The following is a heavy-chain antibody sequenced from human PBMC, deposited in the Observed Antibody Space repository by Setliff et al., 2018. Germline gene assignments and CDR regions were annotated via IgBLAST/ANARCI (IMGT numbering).Heavy chain of an antibody. V-gene: IGHV1-69*13. J-gene: IGHJ6*02. CDR2: TIPMFDRP. CDR1: GGTFKNHA. Sequence: GASVKVSCKTSGGTFKNHAISWVRQAPGQGLEWMGGTIPMFDRPNYAQKFQGRVAITADESTNTAYIEISSLRYEDTAVYYCARGNMDVVAAGGKYSGLAFWGQGTTVTVSS. D-gene: IGHD6-13*01. CDR3: ARGNMDVVAAGGKYSGLAF.